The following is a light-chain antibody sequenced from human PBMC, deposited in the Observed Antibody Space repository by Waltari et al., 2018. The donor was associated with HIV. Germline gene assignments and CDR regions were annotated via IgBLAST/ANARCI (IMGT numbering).Light chain of an antibody. CDR2: AFS. J-gene: IGKJ1*01. CDR3: QQLNSYPVT. V-gene: IGKV1-9*01. CDR1: QDSSSY. Sequence: DIQLTQSPSFLSASIGDRVTITCRASQDSSSYLAWYQQKPGKAPKVLIYAFSPLQSGFPSRFSGSGSGTEFTLTITSLQAQDFTTYYCQQLNSYPVTFGQGTKVEIK.